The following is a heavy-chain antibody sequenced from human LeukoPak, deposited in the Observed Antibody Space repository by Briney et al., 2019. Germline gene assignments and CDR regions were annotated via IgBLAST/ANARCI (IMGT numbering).Heavy chain of an antibody. Sequence: GGSLRLSCAASGFTVSSNYMSWVRQAPGKGLEWVSVIYSGGNTYYADSVKGRFTISRDNSKNTLYLQMNSLRAEDTAVYYCAKEAYCSSTSCYNDYWGQGTLVTVSS. CDR2: IYSGGNT. V-gene: IGHV3-53*01. D-gene: IGHD2-2*02. CDR1: GFTVSSNY. J-gene: IGHJ4*02. CDR3: AKEAYCSSTSCYNDY.